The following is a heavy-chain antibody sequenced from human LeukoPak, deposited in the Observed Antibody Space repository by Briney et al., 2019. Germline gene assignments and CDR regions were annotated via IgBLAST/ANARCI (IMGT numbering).Heavy chain of an antibody. CDR3: ARKYYGSGYYFVDY. CDR2: ISAQHGQT. J-gene: IGHJ4*02. Sequence: ASVKVSCRTSGYSENFYGITWVRQVAGQGLEWMGWISAQHGQTEYAPNSQDRVTMTTDTYTNTAYMELRSLRSDDTAVYYCARKYYGSGYYFVDYWGQGTRVTVSS. V-gene: IGHV1-18*01. CDR1: GYSENFYG. D-gene: IGHD3-10*01.